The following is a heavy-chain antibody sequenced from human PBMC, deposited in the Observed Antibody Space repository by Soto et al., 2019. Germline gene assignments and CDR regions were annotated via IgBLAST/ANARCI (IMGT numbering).Heavy chain of an antibody. CDR3: ARGSSYGGDYYYFYGMDV. CDR1: GYTFTSYV. V-gene: IGHV1-18*01. J-gene: IGHJ6*02. Sequence: ASVKVSCKASGYTFTSYVISWVRQALGQGLERMGWISAYNGNTNYAQRLQGRVTMTTDTSTSTAYMELRSLRSADTAVYYCARGSSYGGDYYYFYGMDVWGQGTTVTVAS. D-gene: IGHD6-6*01. CDR2: ISAYNGNT.